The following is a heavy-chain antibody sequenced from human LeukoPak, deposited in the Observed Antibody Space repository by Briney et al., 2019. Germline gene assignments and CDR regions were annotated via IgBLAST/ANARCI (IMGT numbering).Heavy chain of an antibody. D-gene: IGHD6-13*01. V-gene: IGHV1-46*01. CDR2: INPSGGST. CDR3: ARDLRRGSSSWYVSGGDY. CDR1: GYTFTSNA. J-gene: IGHJ4*02. Sequence: GASVTLSFTASGYTFTSNAINWVRQAPGQGLEWMGIINPSGGSTSYAQKFQGRGTMTRDMSTSTVYMELSSLRSEDTAVYYCARDLRRGSSSWYVSGGDYWGQGTLVTVSS.